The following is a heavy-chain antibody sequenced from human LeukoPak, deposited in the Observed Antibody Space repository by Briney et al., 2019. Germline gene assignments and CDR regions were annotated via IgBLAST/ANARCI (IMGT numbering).Heavy chain of an antibody. Sequence: SGGSLRLSCAASGFTFSSYAMHWVRQAPGKGLEWVAVISYDGSNKYYADSVKGRFTISRDNSKNTLYLQMNSLRAEDTAVYYCARGPPTVTTPIYGMDVWGQGTTVTVSS. D-gene: IGHD4-4*01. J-gene: IGHJ6*02. CDR3: ARGPPTVTTPIYGMDV. V-gene: IGHV3-30-3*01. CDR2: ISYDGSNK. CDR1: GFTFSSYA.